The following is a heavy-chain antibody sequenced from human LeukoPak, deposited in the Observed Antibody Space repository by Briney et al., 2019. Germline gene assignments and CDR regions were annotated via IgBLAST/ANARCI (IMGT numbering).Heavy chain of an antibody. CDR1: GFTFSSYA. Sequence: GGSLRLSCAASGFTFSSYAMSWVRQAPGKGLEWVSAISGSGGSTYYADSVKGRFTISRDNSKNTLYLQMNSLRAEDTAVYYCAKVLKEDAVAANPWFDPWGQGILVTVSS. CDR2: ISGSGGST. CDR3: AKVLKEDAVAANPWFDP. D-gene: IGHD6-19*01. V-gene: IGHV3-23*01. J-gene: IGHJ5*02.